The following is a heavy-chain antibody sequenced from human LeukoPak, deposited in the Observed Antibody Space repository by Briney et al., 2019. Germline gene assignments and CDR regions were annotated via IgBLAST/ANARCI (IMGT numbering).Heavy chain of an antibody. Sequence: GGSLRLSCAASGFTVSSNYMSWVRQAPGKGLEWVSIIYSGGSTYYADSVKGRFIISRDNSKNTLYLQMNSLRPEDTAMYYGAKFSSIGRYYYHGMDVWGQGTTVTVSS. V-gene: IGHV3-53*01. D-gene: IGHD3-3*01. CDR2: IYSGGST. CDR3: AKFSSIGRYYYHGMDV. J-gene: IGHJ6*02. CDR1: GFTVSSNY.